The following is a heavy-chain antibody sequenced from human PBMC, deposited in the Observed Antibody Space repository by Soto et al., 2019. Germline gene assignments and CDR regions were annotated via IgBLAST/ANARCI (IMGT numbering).Heavy chain of an antibody. V-gene: IGHV1-46*01. CDR1: GYSFTSTY. CDR3: ALKVVTYYDN. Sequence: QVQLVQSGAEVKKPGASVRISCRASGYSFTSTYVHWVRQAPGQGLEWMGIINPAGGTTYYAQKFXXRLTITSDTSTDTVFMDLNDLTSEDTAVYFCALKVVTYYDNWGQGTLLTVSS. J-gene: IGHJ4*02. D-gene: IGHD2-21*02. CDR2: INPAGGTT.